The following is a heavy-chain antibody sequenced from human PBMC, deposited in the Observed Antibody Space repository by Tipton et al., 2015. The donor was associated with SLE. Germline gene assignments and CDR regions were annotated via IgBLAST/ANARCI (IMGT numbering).Heavy chain of an antibody. CDR3: ARGNGFASYYFDY. D-gene: IGHD3-3*01. CDR2: IYYSGDT. Sequence: TLSLTCTFSGASISSDTYYWGRIRQPPGKGLEWIGSIYYSGDTYYTPSLKSRVTISVDTSKNQFSLRLSSVTAADTAIYYCARGNGFASYYFDYWGQGTLVTVSS. V-gene: IGHV4-39*01. CDR1: GASISSDTYY. J-gene: IGHJ4*02.